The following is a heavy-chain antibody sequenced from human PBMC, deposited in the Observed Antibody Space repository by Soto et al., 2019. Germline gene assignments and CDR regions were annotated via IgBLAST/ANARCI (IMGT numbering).Heavy chain of an antibody. J-gene: IGHJ6*02. CDR2: IWYDGSNK. CDR3: ARTDIVVVVAATLRGYYGMDV. D-gene: IGHD2-15*01. Sequence: QVQLVESGGGVVQPGRSLRLSCAASGFTFSSYGMHWVRQAPGKGLEWVAVIWYDGSNKYYADSVKGRFTISRDKSKNTLYLQMNSLRAEDTAVYYCARTDIVVVVAATLRGYYGMDVWGQGTTVTVSS. CDR1: GFTFSSYG. V-gene: IGHV3-33*01.